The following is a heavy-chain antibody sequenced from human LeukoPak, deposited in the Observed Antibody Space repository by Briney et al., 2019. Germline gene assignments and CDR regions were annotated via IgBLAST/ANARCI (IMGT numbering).Heavy chain of an antibody. CDR2: IYISAIT. V-gene: IGHV3-66*04. CDR1: GFSISSND. D-gene: IGHD3-10*01. CDR3: AKRSPPY. J-gene: IGHJ4*02. Sequence: GGSLRLSCTASGFSISSNDMNWVRQSPGKGLEWVSLIYISAITKYADSVQGRFTVSRDNSKNTLYLQMNSLRAEDTAVYYCAKRSPPYWGQGALVTVS.